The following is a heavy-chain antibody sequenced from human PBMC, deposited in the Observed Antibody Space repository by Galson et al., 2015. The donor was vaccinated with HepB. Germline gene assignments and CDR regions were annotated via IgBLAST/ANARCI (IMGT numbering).Heavy chain of an antibody. Sequence: SVKVSCKASGYTFISYAMNWVRQAPGQGLEWMGWINTNTGNPTYAQGLTGRFVFSLDTSVSTAYLQISILKAEDTAVYYCARGVPVTHPGSIYYYYYMDVWGKGTTVTVSS. CDR1: GYTFISYA. V-gene: IGHV7-4-1*02. CDR2: INTNTGNP. J-gene: IGHJ6*03. CDR3: ARGVPVTHPGSIYYYYYMDV. D-gene: IGHD4-17*01.